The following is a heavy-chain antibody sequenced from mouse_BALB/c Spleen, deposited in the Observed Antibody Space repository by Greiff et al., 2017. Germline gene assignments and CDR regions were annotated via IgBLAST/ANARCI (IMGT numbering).Heavy chain of an antibody. CDR1: GFTFSSYA. CDR2: ISSGGST. D-gene: IGHD1-1*01. CDR3: ARGGDYYGSSYEGAWFAY. J-gene: IGHJ3*01. Sequence: EVMLVESGGGLVKPGGSLKLSCAASGFTFSSYAMSWVRQTPEKRLEWVASISSGGSTYYPDSVKGRFTISRDNARNILYLQMSSLRSEDTAMYYCARGGDYYGSSYEGAWFAYWGQGTLVTVSA. V-gene: IGHV5-6-5*01.